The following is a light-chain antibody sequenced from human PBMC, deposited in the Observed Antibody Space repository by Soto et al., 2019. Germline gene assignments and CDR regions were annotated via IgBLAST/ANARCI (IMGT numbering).Light chain of an antibody. CDR3: CSYAGSSTYYV. Sequence: QSVLTQPASVSGSPGQSITISCTGTSSDVGSYNLVSWCQQHPGKAPKLMIYEGSKRPSGVSNRFSGSKSGNTASLTISGLQAADAADYYCCSYAGSSTYYVFGTGTKGTVL. CDR1: SSDVGSYNL. J-gene: IGLJ1*01. V-gene: IGLV2-23*01. CDR2: EGS.